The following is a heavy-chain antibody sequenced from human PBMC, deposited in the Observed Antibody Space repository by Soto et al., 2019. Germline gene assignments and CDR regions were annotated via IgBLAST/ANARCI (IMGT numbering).Heavy chain of an antibody. CDR3: ARVQQWLVIERDYYFDY. Sequence: SETLSLTCRVSGDSIRDTIYYWGWIRQSPGKGLEWIGSIHYSGSTHFHPSLKSRVTISVDTSKNEFSLRLSSVTAADTAVYYCARVQQWLVIERDYYFDYWGQGTLVTVSS. CDR2: IHYSGST. J-gene: IGHJ4*02. D-gene: IGHD6-19*01. V-gene: IGHV4-39*01. CDR1: GDSIRDTIYY.